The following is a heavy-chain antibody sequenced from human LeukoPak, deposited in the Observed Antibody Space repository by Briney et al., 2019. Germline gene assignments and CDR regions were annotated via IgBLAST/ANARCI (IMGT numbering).Heavy chain of an antibody. CDR2: IYYSGST. V-gene: IGHV4-30-4*01. J-gene: IGHJ6*04. D-gene: IGHD3/OR15-3a*01. CDR3: ARGELVIKPYYYYGMDV. Sequence: SQTLSLTCTVSGGSISSGDYYWSWIRQPPGKGLEWIGYIYYSGSTYYNPSLKSRVTMSVDTSKNQFSLKLSSVTAADTAVYYCARGELVIKPYYYYGMDVWGKGTTVTVSS. CDR1: GGSISSGDYY.